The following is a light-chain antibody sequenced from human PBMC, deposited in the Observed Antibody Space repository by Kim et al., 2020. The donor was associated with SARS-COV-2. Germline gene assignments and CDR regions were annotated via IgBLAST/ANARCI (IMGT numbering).Light chain of an antibody. CDR1: QSVNTNS. CDR2: GAS. Sequence: EIVLTQSPGTLSLSPGERATLSCRASQSVNTNSLAWYQQRPGQAPRLLIFGASTRATGLPDRFSGSGSGTDFTLTISTLEPEDVAMYYCQHYGSSPPKITFGQGTRLEIK. V-gene: IGKV3-20*01. J-gene: IGKJ5*01. CDR3: QHYGSSPPKIT.